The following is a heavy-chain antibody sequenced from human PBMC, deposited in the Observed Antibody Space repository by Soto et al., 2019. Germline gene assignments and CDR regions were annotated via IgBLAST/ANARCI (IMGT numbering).Heavy chain of an antibody. CDR3: AHRRGAAERSDY. D-gene: IGHD6-13*01. V-gene: IGHV2-5*02. J-gene: IGHJ4*02. Sequence: SGPTLVNPPQTLTLTRPLSGFSLSTSGVGVGWVRQPPGKALEWLALIYWDDDKRYSPSLKSRLTITKDTSKNQVVLTMTNMDPVDTATYYCAHRRGAAERSDYWGQGTLVTVSS. CDR1: GFSLSTSGVG. CDR2: IYWDDDK.